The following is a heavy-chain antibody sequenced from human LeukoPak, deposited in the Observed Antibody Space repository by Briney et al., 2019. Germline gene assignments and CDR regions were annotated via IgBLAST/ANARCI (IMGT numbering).Heavy chain of an antibody. J-gene: IGHJ3*02. D-gene: IGHD3-22*01. Sequence: GESLKISCKGSGYSFTSYWIGWVRQMPGKGLEWMGIIYPGDSDTRYSPPFQGQVTISADKSISTAYLQWSSLKASDTAMYYCARGGRVVVIDDAFDIWGQGTMVTVSS. CDR3: ARGGRVVVIDDAFDI. CDR2: IYPGDSDT. V-gene: IGHV5-51*01. CDR1: GYSFTSYW.